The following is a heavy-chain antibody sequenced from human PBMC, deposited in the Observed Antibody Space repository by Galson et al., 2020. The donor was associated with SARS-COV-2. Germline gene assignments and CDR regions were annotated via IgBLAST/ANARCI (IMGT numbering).Heavy chain of an antibody. V-gene: IGHV3-30*04. Sequence: GGSLRLSCAASGFTFSSYAMHWVRQAPGKGLEWVAVISYDGSNKYYAYSVKGRFTISRDNSKNTLYLQMNSLRAEDTAVYYCARELVPFYYGMDVWGQGTTVTVSS. J-gene: IGHJ6*02. CDR2: ISYDGSNK. CDR1: GFTFSSYA. CDR3: ARELVPFYYGMDV. D-gene: IGHD6-13*01.